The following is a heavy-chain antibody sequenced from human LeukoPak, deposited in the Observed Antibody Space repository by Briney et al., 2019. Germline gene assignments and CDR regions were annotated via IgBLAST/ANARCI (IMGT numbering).Heavy chain of an antibody. Sequence: SETLSLTCTVSGGSISSYYWSWIRQPPGKGLEWIGYIYYSGSTNYNPSLKSRVTISVDTSKNQFSLKLSSVTAADTAVYYCAREPRPYDSSGWCYFDYWGQGTLVTVSS. CDR2: IYYSGST. CDR3: AREPRPYDSSGWCYFDY. D-gene: IGHD3-22*01. J-gene: IGHJ4*02. V-gene: IGHV4-59*12. CDR1: GGSISSYY.